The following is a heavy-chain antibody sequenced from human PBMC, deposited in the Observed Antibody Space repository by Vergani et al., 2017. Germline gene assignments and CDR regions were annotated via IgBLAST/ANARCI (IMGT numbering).Heavy chain of an antibody. V-gene: IGHV3-20*04. Sequence: VQLVESGGNVVQSGTSLRLSCAASGFTFDDYGMSWVRQAPGKGLEWVSGINWNGGSTGYADSVKGRFTISRDNAKNSLYLQMNSLRAEDTALYYCARELTTPSAGTVGFDYWGQGTLVTVSS. CDR2: INWNGGST. J-gene: IGHJ4*02. D-gene: IGHD4/OR15-4a*01. CDR1: GFTFDDYG. CDR3: ARELTTPSAGTVGFDY.